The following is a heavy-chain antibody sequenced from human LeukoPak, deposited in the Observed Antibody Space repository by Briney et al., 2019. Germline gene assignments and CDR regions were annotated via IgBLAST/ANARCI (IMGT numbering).Heavy chain of an antibody. CDR2: IYYSGST. CDR1: GGSVSNYY. CDR3: ARAGAIAARPDFDY. Sequence: PSETLSLTCTVSGGSVSNYYWSWIRQPPGKGLEWIGYIYYSGSTNYNPSLYSRVTISVDTSKNQFSLKLSSVTAADTAIYYCARAGAIAARPDFDYWGQGTLVTVSS. J-gene: IGHJ4*02. V-gene: IGHV4-59*02. D-gene: IGHD6-6*01.